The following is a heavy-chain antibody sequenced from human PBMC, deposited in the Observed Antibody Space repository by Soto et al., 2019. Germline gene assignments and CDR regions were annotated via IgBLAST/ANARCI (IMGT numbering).Heavy chain of an antibody. CDR2: IYYSGST. Sequence: SETLSLTCAVYGGSFSGYYWTLIRQPPGTGLECIGYIYYSGSTNHNPSLKSRVTTSLDTSKNQFSLTLSSVTAADTAVYYCARGPSTNYYLDRWGQGTLVTVSS. D-gene: IGHD1-1*01. J-gene: IGHJ4*02. CDR1: GGSFSGYY. V-gene: IGHV4-34*11. CDR3: ARGPSTNYYLDR.